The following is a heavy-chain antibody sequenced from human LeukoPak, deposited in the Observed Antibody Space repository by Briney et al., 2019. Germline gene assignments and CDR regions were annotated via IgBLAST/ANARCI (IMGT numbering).Heavy chain of an antibody. J-gene: IGHJ6*02. D-gene: IGHD2-15*01. V-gene: IGHV1-69*04. CDR1: GGTFSSYA. CDR3: ARGAAYATDYYYGMDF. CDR2: IIPIFGIA. Sequence: SVKVSCKASGGTFSSYAISWVRQAPGQGLEWMGRIIPIFGIANYAQKFQGRVTITANKSTSTAYMELSSLRSEDAAVYYCARGAAYATDYYYGMDFWGQGTTVTVSS.